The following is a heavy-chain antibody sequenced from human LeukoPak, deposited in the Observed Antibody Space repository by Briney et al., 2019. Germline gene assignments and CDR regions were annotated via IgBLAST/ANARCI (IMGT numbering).Heavy chain of an antibody. Sequence: SETLSLTCTVSGGSISSYYWSWIRQPPGKGLEWIGYIYSSGSTNYNPSLRSRVTISLDTSKNQFSLKLSSVTAADTAVYYCARDRQQPVYGMDVWGQGTTVTVSS. CDR1: GGSISSYY. V-gene: IGHV4-59*01. J-gene: IGHJ6*02. D-gene: IGHD2-2*01. CDR2: IYSSGST. CDR3: ARDRQQPVYGMDV.